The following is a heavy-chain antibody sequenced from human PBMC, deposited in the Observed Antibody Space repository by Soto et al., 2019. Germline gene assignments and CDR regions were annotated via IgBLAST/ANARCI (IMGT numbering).Heavy chain of an antibody. D-gene: IGHD2-15*01. CDR3: AKTRSRKNIVVVVAASPPVLDP. J-gene: IGHJ5*02. V-gene: IGHV3-23*01. Sequence: EVQLLESGGGLVQPGGSLRLSCAASGFTFSSYAMSWVRQAPGKGLEWVSAISGSGGSTYYADSVKGRFTISRDNSKNTLYLQMNSLRAEDTAVYYCAKTRSRKNIVVVVAASPPVLDPWGQGTLVTVSS. CDR1: GFTFSSYA. CDR2: ISGSGGST.